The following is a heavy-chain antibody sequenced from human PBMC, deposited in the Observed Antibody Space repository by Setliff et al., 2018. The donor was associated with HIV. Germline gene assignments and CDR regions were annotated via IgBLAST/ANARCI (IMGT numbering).Heavy chain of an antibody. D-gene: IGHD1-26*01. CDR2: ISSSSYT. J-gene: IGHJ4*02. Sequence: GGSLRLSCAASGFTLTTYSMNWVRQAPGKGLEWVSYISSSSYTNYTDSVKGRFTISRDNAKNSLYLQMNSLRVEDTAVYYCSTDCTVVGGTGSLDSWGQGTLVTVSS. CDR1: GFTLTTYS. V-gene: IGHV3-21*05. CDR3: STDCTVVGGTGSLDS.